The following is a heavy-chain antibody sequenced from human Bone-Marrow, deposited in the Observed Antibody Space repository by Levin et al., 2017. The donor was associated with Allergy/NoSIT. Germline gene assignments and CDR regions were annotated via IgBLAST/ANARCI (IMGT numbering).Heavy chain of an antibody. CDR2: ISSSSRHI. Sequence: GGSLRLSCAASGFTFLSYTMAWVRQAPGKGLERVSSISSSSRHIYYADSLKGRFTISRDNAKNSLYLQMSSLRVEDTAVYYCARGLRGMATITGVHSWGQGTLVTVSS. D-gene: IGHD5-24*01. V-gene: IGHV3-21*01. CDR3: ARGLRGMATITGVHS. CDR1: GFTFLSYT. J-gene: IGHJ4*02.